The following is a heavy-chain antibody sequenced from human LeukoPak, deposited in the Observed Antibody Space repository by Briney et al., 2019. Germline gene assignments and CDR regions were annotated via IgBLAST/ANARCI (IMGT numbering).Heavy chain of an antibody. CDR3: ARQSIAARLNPNWYFDL. CDR2: IYYSGST. Sequence: SETLSLTCTVSGGSISSSSYYWGWIRQPPGKGLEWIGSIYYSGSTYYNPSLKSRVTISVDTSKNQFSLKLSSVTAADTAVYYCARQSIAARLNPNWYFDLWGRGTLVTVSS. D-gene: IGHD6-6*01. J-gene: IGHJ2*01. V-gene: IGHV4-39*01. CDR1: GGSISSSSYY.